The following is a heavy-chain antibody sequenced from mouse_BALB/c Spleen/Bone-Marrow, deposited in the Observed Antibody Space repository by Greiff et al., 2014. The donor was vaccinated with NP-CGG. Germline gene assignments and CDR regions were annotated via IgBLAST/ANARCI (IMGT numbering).Heavy chain of an antibody. V-gene: IGHV2-9-2*01. J-gene: IGHJ2*01. CDR3: VRGYYYGSSPFDY. Sequence: VQLQESGPGLVAPSQSLSMTCTVSGFSLTTYDISWIRQPPGKGLEWLVVIWTGGGTNYNSAFMSRLTISKDNSKSQVFLKMNSLQTDDTAIYYCVRGYYYGSSPFDYWGQGTTLTLSS. D-gene: IGHD1-1*01. CDR1: GFSLTTYD. CDR2: IWTGGGT.